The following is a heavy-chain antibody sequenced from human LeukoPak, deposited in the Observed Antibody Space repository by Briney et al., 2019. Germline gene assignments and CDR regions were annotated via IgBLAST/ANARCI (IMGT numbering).Heavy chain of an antibody. D-gene: IGHD2-15*01. CDR2: IYYSGST. CDR3: ARVANPSNYYYGMDV. V-gene: IGHV4-59*01. J-gene: IGHJ6*02. CDR1: GGSISSYY. Sequence: SETLSLTCTVSGGSISSYYWSWIRQPPGKGLEWIGYIYYSGSTNYNPSLKSRVTISVDTSKNQFSLKLSSVTAADTAVYYCARVANPSNYYYGMDVWGQGTTVTVSS.